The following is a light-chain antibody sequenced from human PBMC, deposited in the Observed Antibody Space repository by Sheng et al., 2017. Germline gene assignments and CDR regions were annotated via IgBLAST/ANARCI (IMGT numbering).Light chain of an antibody. CDR2: GAS. CDR1: QSVSSK. V-gene: IGKV3D-15*02. J-gene: IGKJ4*01. CDR3: QYYGSSPVT. Sequence: ETVMTQSPATLSVSPGERATLSCRASQSVSSKLAWYQQKPGQAPRLLIYGASTRATGIPARFSGSGSGTDFTLTISSLEPEDFAVYYCQYYGSSPVTFGGGTKVEI.